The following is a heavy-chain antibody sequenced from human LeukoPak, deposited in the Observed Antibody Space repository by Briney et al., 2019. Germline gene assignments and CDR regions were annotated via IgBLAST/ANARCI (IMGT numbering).Heavy chain of an antibody. Sequence: EASVKVSCKASGGTFSTYAINWVRQAPGQGLEWMGGIIPIFDTPNYAQKFQGRVTITADKSTSTAYMELSSLRSEDTAVYFRARGFSGPATPCFDYWGQGTLVTVSS. J-gene: IGHJ4*02. CDR2: IIPIFDTP. CDR3: ARGFSGPATPCFDY. CDR1: GGTFSTYA. D-gene: IGHD2-15*01. V-gene: IGHV1-69*06.